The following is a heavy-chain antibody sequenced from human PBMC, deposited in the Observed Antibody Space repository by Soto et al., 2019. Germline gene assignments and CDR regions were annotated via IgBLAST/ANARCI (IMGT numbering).Heavy chain of an antibody. J-gene: IGHJ5*02. CDR3: ARHLSGMTVLWFDP. D-gene: IGHD4-17*01. V-gene: IGHV4-39*01. CDR1: GGSISSSSYY. CDR2: IYYSGST. Sequence: SETLSLTCTVSGGSISSSSYYWGWIRQPPGKGLEWIGSIYYSGSTYYNPSLKSRVTISVDTSKNQFSLKLSSVTAADTAVYYCARHLSGMTVLWFDPWGQGTLVTVSS.